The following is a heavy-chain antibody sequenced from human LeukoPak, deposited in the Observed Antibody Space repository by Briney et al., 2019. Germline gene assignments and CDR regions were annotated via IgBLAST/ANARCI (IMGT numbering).Heavy chain of an antibody. Sequence: SGTLSLTCGVSGGSITSTNYWTWVRQPPGKGLEWIGEVNLQGSTNYNPSLMGRVAISVDMSENHISLQLTSVTAADTAVYYCARNSGDYWGQGTLVTVSS. CDR3: ARNSGDY. J-gene: IGHJ4*02. CDR2: VNLQGST. D-gene: IGHD4-23*01. CDR1: GGSITSTNY. V-gene: IGHV4-4*02.